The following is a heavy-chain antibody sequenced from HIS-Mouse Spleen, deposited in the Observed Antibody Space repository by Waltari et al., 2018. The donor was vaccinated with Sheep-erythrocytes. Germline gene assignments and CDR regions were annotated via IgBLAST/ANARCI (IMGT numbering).Heavy chain of an antibody. Sequence: EVQLVESGGGLVQPGGSLRLSCAASGFTFSSYWMSWVRQAPGKGLEWVANIKKDGSEKYYVDSVKGRFTISRDNAKNSLYLQMNSLRAEDTAVYYCARAVAGTPDAFDIWGQGTMVTVSS. CDR2: IKKDGSEK. CDR3: ARAVAGTPDAFDI. CDR1: GFTFSSYW. V-gene: IGHV3-7*01. D-gene: IGHD1-7*01. J-gene: IGHJ3*02.